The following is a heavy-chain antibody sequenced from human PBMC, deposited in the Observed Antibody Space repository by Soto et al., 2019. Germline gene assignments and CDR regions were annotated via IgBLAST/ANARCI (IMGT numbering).Heavy chain of an antibody. V-gene: IGHV1-69*06. CDR1: GGTFSSYA. J-gene: IGHJ3*02. D-gene: IGHD5-18*01. Sequence: SVKVSCKASGGTFSSYAISWVRQAPGQGLEWMGGIIPIFGTANYAQKFQGRVTITADKSTSTAYVELSSLRSEDTAVYYCASVDTAMVDAFDIWGQGTMVTVS. CDR3: ASVDTAMVDAFDI. CDR2: IIPIFGTA.